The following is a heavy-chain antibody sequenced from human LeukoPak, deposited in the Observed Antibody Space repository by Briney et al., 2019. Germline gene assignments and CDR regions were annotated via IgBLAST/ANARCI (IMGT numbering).Heavy chain of an antibody. CDR3: ARLSDTSGIYYFDY. J-gene: IGHJ4*02. CDR2: IYPGDSDT. CDR1: GYSFTSYW. D-gene: IGHD3-10*01. V-gene: IGHV5-51*01. Sequence: GESLKISCKGSGYSFTSYWIGWARQMPGKGLEWMGIIYPGDSDTRYSPSFQGQVTISADKSITTAYLQWSSLKASDTAMYYCARLSDTSGIYYFDYWGQGTLVTVSS.